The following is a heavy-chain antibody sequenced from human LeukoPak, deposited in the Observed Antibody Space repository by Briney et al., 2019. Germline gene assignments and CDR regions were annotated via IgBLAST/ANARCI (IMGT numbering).Heavy chain of an antibody. CDR3: AKEAVAGTNWFDP. CDR2: ISTTTSPI. D-gene: IGHD6-19*01. J-gene: IGHJ5*02. V-gene: IGHV3-48*01. Sequence: GGSLRLSCAASGFTFSAYSMNWVRQAPGKGLEWVSYISTTTSPIYYADSVKGRFTISRDNAKNSLYLQMNNLRAEDTAIYYRAKEAVAGTNWFDPWGQGTLVTVSS. CDR1: GFTFSAYS.